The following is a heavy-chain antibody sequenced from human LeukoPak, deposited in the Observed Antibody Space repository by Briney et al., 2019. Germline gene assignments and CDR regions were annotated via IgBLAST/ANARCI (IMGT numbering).Heavy chain of an antibody. J-gene: IGHJ6*02. CDR1: GYTFTSYD. Sequence: ASVKVSCKASGYTFTSYDINWVRQATGQGLGCMGWMNPSSGNTGYAHKFQGRDTMTRNTSISTAYMELSSLRSEDTAVYYCARFEYGDYYYGMDVWGQGTTVTVSS. D-gene: IGHD4-17*01. CDR3: ARFEYGDYYYGMDV. CDR2: MNPSSGNT. V-gene: IGHV1-8*01.